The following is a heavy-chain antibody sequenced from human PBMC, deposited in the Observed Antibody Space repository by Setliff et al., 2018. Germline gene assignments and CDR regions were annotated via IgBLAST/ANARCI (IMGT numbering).Heavy chain of an antibody. CDR3: ARDGVLYSGSYYP. CDR2: IYSSGST. Sequence: PSETLSLTCTVSGGSISSGDYYWSWIRQPPGKGLEWIGYIYSSGSTYYNPSLKSRVSISVDTSKNQFSLKLSSVTAADTAVYYCARDGVLYSGSYYPWGQGTLVTVSS. D-gene: IGHD1-26*01. V-gene: IGHV4-30-4*08. CDR1: GGSISSGDYY. J-gene: IGHJ5*02.